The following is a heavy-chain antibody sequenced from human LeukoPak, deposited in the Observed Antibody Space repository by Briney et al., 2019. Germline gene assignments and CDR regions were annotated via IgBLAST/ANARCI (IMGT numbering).Heavy chain of an antibody. CDR1: GFTFSSYS. D-gene: IGHD3-9*01. J-gene: IGHJ4*02. Sequence: GGSLRLSCAASGFTFSSYSMNWVRQAPGKGLEWVSSISSSSSYIYYADSVKGRFTISRDNAKNSLYLQMNSLRAEDTAVYYWARGASYYDILTGYLEGGYFDYWGQGTLVTVSS. V-gene: IGHV3-21*01. CDR2: ISSSSSYI. CDR3: ARGASYYDILTGYLEGGYFDY.